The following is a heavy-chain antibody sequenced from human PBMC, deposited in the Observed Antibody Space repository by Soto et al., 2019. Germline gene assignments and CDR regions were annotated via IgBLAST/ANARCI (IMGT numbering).Heavy chain of an antibody. J-gene: IGHJ6*02. CDR1: GDSVSSNSAA. Sequence: SQTLSLTCAISGDSVSSNSAAWNWIRQSPSRGLEWLGRTYYRSKWYNDYAVSVKSRITINPDTSKNPFSLQLNSVTPADPAVYYCARDYFQGNWNHHRKCDMGVLDRGTTVAVSS. CDR3: ARDYFQGNWNHHRKCDMGV. CDR2: TYYRSKWYN. D-gene: IGHD1-1*01. V-gene: IGHV6-1*01.